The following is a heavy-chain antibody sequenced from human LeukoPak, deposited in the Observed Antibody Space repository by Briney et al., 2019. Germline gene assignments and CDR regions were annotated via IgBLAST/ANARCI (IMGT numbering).Heavy chain of an antibody. Sequence: GGSLRLSCAASGFTFSSYTLSWVRQAPGKGLEWVSTLSGGSTNCADSVKGRFTISRDNSKNTLYLQMYSLRAEDTAVYYCAKGRLVPAALLDYWGQGTLVTVSS. CDR1: GFTFSSYT. J-gene: IGHJ4*02. V-gene: IGHV3-23*01. D-gene: IGHD2-2*01. CDR2: LSGGST. CDR3: AKGRLVPAALLDY.